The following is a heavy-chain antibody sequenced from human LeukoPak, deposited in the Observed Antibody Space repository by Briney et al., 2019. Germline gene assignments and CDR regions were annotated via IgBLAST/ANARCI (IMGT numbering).Heavy chain of an antibody. CDR3: TTDPPGPY. J-gene: IGHJ4*02. V-gene: IGHV3-15*01. Sequence: GGSLRLSCAASGFTFSSYAMSWVRQAPGKGLEWLGRIKTKAEGGTTDYAAFVKGRFTVSRDDSKNTLYLQMNSLKFEDTAVYYCTTDPPGPYWGQGTLVTVSS. CDR1: GFTFSSYA. CDR2: IKTKAEGGTT.